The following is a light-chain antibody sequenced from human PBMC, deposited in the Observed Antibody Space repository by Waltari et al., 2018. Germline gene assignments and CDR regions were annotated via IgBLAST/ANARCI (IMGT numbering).Light chain of an antibody. J-gene: IGLJ3*02. V-gene: IGLV4-69*01. CDR1: RGHRSKI. CDR2: VNSEGSH. Sequence: QLVLTQSPSASASLGASVKLPCTLTRGHRSKIAEWLQQQPEKGPRFLMKVNSEGSHSKGDEIPDRFSGSSSGAERYLTISSVQSEDEADYYCQTGGHGTWVFGGGTKLTVL. CDR3: QTGGHGTWV.